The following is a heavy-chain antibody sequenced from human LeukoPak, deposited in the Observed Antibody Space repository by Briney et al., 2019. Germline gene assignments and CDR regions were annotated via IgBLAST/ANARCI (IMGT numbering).Heavy chain of an antibody. CDR1: EYTFGNYW. CDR2: MYPGNSYA. J-gene: IGHJ4*02. Sequence: GESLKISCKTSEYTFGNYWIAWVRQMSGKGLEWMGMMYPGNSYARYSPSFQGQVTISADKSISTAYLQWSSLRASDSAVYFCARLNTWADQWGQGTLVTVSS. D-gene: IGHD2-2*02. CDR3: ARLNTWADQ. V-gene: IGHV5-51*01.